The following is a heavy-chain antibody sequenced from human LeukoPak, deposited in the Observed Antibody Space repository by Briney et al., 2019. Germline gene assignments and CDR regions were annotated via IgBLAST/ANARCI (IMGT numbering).Heavy chain of an antibody. CDR1: GYTFSSFW. CDR2: IDSDGSGT. J-gene: IGHJ1*01. V-gene: IGHV3-74*01. Sequence: GGSLRLSCAASGYTFSSFWIHWVRQAPGKGLEWVARIDSDGSGTGYADSVKGRFTISRDNAKNTLYLQMNSLRAEDTAVYYCARVLSADSPGFQHWGQGTLVTVSS. CDR3: ARVLSADSPGFQH. D-gene: IGHD3-22*01.